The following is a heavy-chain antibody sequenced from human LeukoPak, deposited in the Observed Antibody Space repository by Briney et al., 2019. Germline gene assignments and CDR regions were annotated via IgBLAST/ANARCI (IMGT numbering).Heavy chain of an antibody. D-gene: IGHD3-22*01. CDR1: GFTFSNFA. CDR2: ISGGGAYT. CDR3: ARDLGQYYDTSDNWFDP. J-gene: IGHJ5*02. V-gene: IGHV3-23*01. Sequence: GGSLRLSCAASGFTFSNFAMSWVRQAPGKGLEWVSTISGGGAYTYYADSVKGRFTISRDNAKNTLNLQMNSLRAEDTAVYYCARDLGQYYDTSDNWFDPWGQGTLVTVSS.